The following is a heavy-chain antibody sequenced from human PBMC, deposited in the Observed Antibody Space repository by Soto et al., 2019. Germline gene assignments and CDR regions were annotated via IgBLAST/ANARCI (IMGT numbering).Heavy chain of an antibody. CDR1: GFIFSNYA. V-gene: IGHV3-23*01. CDR2: VSANADGT. J-gene: IGHJ4*02. CDR3: Y. Sequence: GGSLRLSCAASGFIFSNYAMNWVRQAPGKGLEWVSFVSANADGTFYADSVKGRFSISRDNSKNTLYLQMNNLRAEDTAIYYSYWGQGTLVTVSS.